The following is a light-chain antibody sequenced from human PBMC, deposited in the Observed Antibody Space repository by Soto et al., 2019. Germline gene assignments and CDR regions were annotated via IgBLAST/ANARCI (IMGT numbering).Light chain of an antibody. J-gene: IGLJ1*01. CDR3: QSYDSSLSGSYV. CDR2: SNN. V-gene: IGLV1-40*01. Sequence: QSVLTQPPSVSGAPGQRVTISCTXSXSXXXAGYDVHWYQRLPGTAPKVLIYSNNNRPSGVPDRFSGSKSGTSASLAITGLQAEDEADYYCQSYDSSLSGSYVFGTGTKVTVL. CDR1: XSXXXAGYD.